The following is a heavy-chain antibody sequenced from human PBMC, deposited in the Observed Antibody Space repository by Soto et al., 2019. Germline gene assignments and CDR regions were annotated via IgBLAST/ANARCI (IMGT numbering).Heavy chain of an antibody. D-gene: IGHD3-10*01. CDR1: GYTFTSFD. Sequence: QVQLVQSGAEVKKPGASVKVSCKASGYTFTSFDFNWVRQAAGQGLEWVGWMSPNSGNTVYAQRFQGRVTITRNTSISSAYMELSSLESGGTAWFYCGRGGEDYWGQGTLVTVSS. CDR2: MSPNSGNT. V-gene: IGHV1-8*01. J-gene: IGHJ4*02. CDR3: GRGGEDY.